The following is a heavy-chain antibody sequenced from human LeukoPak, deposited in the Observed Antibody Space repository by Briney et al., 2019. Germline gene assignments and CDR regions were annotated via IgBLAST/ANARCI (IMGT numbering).Heavy chain of an antibody. V-gene: IGHV3-15*01. CDR3: TTAPHYYHSIYFDH. Sequence: GGSLRLSCAASGFTFSDAWMSWVRQAPGKGLEWVGRIQSKTDGGASDYAAPVKGRCSISRDDSKNMLYLQMNILKTEHTAVYYCTTAPHYYHSIYFDHWGRGTPVTVSS. CDR1: GFTFSDAW. J-gene: IGHJ4*02. D-gene: IGHD3-22*01. CDR2: IQSKTDGGAS.